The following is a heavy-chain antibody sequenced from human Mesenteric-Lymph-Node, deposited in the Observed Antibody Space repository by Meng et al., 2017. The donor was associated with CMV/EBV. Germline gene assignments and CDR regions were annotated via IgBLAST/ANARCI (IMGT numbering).Heavy chain of an antibody. CDR1: GYTFTGYY. CDR2: INPNSGGT. D-gene: IGHD3-10*01. V-gene: IGHV1-2*02. J-gene: IGHJ5*02. CDR3: ARTERVLLWFGEPRGGFAP. Sequence: ASVKVSCKASGYTFTGYYMHWVRQAPGQGLEWMGWINPNSGGTNYAQKFQGRVTMTRDTSINTAYMELSRLRSDDTAVYYCARTERVLLWFGEPRGGFAPWGQGTLVTVSS.